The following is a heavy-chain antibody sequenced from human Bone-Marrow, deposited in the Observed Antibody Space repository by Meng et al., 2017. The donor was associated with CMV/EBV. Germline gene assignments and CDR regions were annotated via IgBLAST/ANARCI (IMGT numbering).Heavy chain of an antibody. V-gene: IGHV3-20*04. Sequence: GGSLRLSCAASGFTFEDYGMSWVRQAPGKGLEWVSGINWNGGSTAYADSLKGRFTISRDNAKKSLYLEMNSLRAEDTALYYCARATLPHYFDSSGYYVAFDYWGQGTLVTFSS. CDR2: INWNGGST. CDR3: ARATLPHYFDSSGYYVAFDY. D-gene: IGHD3-22*01. CDR1: GFTFEDYG. J-gene: IGHJ4*02.